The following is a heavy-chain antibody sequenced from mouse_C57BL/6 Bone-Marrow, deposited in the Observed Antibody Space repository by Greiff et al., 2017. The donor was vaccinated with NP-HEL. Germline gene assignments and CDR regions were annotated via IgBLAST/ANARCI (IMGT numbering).Heavy chain of an antibody. V-gene: IGHV1-82*01. D-gene: IGHD1-1*02. CDR3: AILWEYFDV. Sequence: QVQLKQSGPELVKPGASVKISCKASAYAFSSSWMNWVKQRPGKGLEWIGRIYPGDGDTNYNGKFKGKATLTADKSSSTAYMQLSSLTSEDSAVYFCAILWEYFDVWGTGTTVTVSS. J-gene: IGHJ1*03. CDR2: IYPGDGDT. CDR1: AYAFSSSW.